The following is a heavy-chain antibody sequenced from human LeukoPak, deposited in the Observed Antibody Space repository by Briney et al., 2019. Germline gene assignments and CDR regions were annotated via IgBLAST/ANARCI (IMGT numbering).Heavy chain of an antibody. V-gene: IGHV3-23*01. CDR2: IRGSGGST. J-gene: IGHJ4*02. CDR1: GFAFSSFA. D-gene: IGHD3-10*01. Sequence: QPGGSLRLSCAASGFAFSSFAMGWVRQAPGKGLEWVSAIRGSGGSTYYADSVKGRFTISRDNSKSTLHLQMNSLRAEDTAVYYCANGDKKRITMVRGVMQPFDYWGQGTLVTVSS. CDR3: ANGDKKRITMVRGVMQPFDY.